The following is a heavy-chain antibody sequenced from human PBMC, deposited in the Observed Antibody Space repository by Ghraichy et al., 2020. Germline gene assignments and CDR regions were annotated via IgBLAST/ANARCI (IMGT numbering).Heavy chain of an antibody. CDR3: ARAGIAARIASYYYYMDV. CDR2: INAGNGNT. D-gene: IGHD6-6*01. CDR1: GYTFTSYG. V-gene: IGHV1-3*01. Sequence: ASVKVSCKASGYTFTSYGISWVRQAPGQGLEWMGWINAGNGNTKYSQKFQGRVTITRDTSASTAYMELSSLRSEDTAVYYCARAGIAARIASYYYYMDVWGKGTTVTVSS. J-gene: IGHJ6*03.